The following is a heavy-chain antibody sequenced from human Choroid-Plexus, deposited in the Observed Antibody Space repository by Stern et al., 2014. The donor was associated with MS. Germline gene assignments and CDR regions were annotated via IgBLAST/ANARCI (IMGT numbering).Heavy chain of an antibody. V-gene: IGHV3-30*18. CDR2: ISYDGSK. D-gene: IGHD2/OR15-2a*01. CDR3: AKDRQYLTFFFDF. Sequence: VQLVESGGGVVQPGRPLRLSCAASGFSFSSFGMHWVPQAPGKGLAWVALISYDGSKDYADSVKGRFAISRDNSKNTLYLQMNSLRAEDTAVYYCAKDRQYLTFFFDFWGQGSLVTVSS. CDR1: GFSFSSFG. J-gene: IGHJ4*02.